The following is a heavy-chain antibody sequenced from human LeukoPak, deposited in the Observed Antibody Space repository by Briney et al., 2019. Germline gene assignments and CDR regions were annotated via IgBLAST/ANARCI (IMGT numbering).Heavy chain of an antibody. D-gene: IGHD3-10*01. V-gene: IGHV3-7*05. CDR2: IKQDGSEK. CDR1: GFTFSSYW. Sequence: GGSLRLSCAASGFTFSSYWMSWVRQAPGKGLEWVANIKQDGSEKYYADSVKGRFTISGDNSKNTLYLQMNSLRAEDTAVYYCAKARGGYGSGYWGQGTLVTVSS. CDR3: AKARGGYGSGY. J-gene: IGHJ4*02.